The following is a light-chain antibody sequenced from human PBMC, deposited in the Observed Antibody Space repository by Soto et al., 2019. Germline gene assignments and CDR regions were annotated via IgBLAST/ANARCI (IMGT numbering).Light chain of an antibody. CDR1: SSDVVAFNY. Sequence: QSALTQPASVSGSPGQSITISCTGTSSDVVAFNYVSWYLQYPGKAPKLMIYEVGNRPSGVSNRFSGSKSGNTASLTISGLQAEAEADYYCCSYASGSIYVFGTGTKLTVL. CDR3: CSYASGSIYV. V-gene: IGLV2-14*01. CDR2: EVG. J-gene: IGLJ1*01.